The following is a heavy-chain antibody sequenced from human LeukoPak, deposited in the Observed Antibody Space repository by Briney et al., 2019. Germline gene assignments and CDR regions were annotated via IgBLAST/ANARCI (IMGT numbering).Heavy chain of an antibody. CDR2: ISSSGSTI. J-gene: IGHJ4*02. CDR1: GFTFSSYE. Sequence: GGSLRLPCAASGFTFSSYEMNWVRQAPGKGLEWVSYISSSGSTIYYADSVKGRFTISRDNAKNSLYLQMNSLRAEDTAAYYCAREGGYSYGLDYWGQGTLVTVSS. D-gene: IGHD5-18*01. V-gene: IGHV3-48*03. CDR3: AREGGYSYGLDY.